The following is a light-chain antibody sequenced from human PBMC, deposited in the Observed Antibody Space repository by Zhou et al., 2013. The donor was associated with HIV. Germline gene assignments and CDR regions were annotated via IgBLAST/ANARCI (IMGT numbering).Light chain of an antibody. CDR3: QQYSSYPFT. J-gene: IGKJ3*01. Sequence: AIRMTQSPSSFSASTGDRVTITCRASQAISTYLAWYQQKPGKAPNLLIYAASTLQPGVPSRFSGSGSGTDFTLTISCLQSEDFATYYCQQYSSYPFTFGPGTKVDIK. CDR1: QAISTY. CDR2: AAS. V-gene: IGKV1-8*01.